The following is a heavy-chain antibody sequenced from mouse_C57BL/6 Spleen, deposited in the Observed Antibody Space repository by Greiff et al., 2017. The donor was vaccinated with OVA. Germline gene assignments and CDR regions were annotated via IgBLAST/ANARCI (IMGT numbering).Heavy chain of an antibody. V-gene: IGHV1-62-2*01. J-gene: IGHJ1*03. D-gene: IGHD2-4*01. CDR1: GYTFTEYT. Sequence: QVQLKESGAELVKPGASVKLSCKASGYTFTEYTIHWVKQRSGQGLEWIGWFYPGSGSIKYNEKFKDKATLTADKSSSTVYMELSRLTSEDSAVYFCARHEERYDYDVGYFDVWGTGTTVTVSS. CDR2: FYPGSGSI. CDR3: ARHEERYDYDVGYFDV.